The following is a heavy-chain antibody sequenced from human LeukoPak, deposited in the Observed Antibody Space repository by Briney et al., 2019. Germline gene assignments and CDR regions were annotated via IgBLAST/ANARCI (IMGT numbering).Heavy chain of an antibody. Sequence: ASETLSLTCTVSGGSINSYYWSWIRQPAGKGLEWLGLIYTRGRINYNSSLKSRLTISVDTSKNQFSLELRSVTAADTAVYYCARDLGGGSPGWGQGTLVTVSS. V-gene: IGHV4-4*07. D-gene: IGHD2-15*01. CDR3: ARDLGGGSPG. J-gene: IGHJ4*02. CDR1: GGSINSYY. CDR2: IYTRGRI.